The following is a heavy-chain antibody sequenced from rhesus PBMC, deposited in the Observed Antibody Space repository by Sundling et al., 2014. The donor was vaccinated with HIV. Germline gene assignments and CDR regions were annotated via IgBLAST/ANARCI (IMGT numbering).Heavy chain of an antibody. CDR1: GFTFSDYY. CDR2: ISESGGTI. V-gene: IGHV3-100*02. J-gene: IGHJ4*01. Sequence: EVQLVESGGGLAKPGGSLTLSCTASGFTFSDYYMDWVRQAPGKGLEWVSVISESGGTIYYADSVKGRFTISRDNAKNSLFLQMNSLRAEDTAVYYCTLQRLVFSDYWGQGVLVTVSS. CDR3: TLQRLVFSDY. D-gene: IGHD6-31*01.